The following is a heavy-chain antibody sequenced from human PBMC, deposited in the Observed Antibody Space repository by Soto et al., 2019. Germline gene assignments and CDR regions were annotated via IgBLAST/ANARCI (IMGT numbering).Heavy chain of an antibody. Sequence: EVQLVESGGGLVQPGRSLRLSCEASGFTFDDYAMHWVRQAPGKGLEWVSGISWNSGSIGYADSVKGRFTISRDNAKNSLYLQMNSLRAEDTALYYCAKGRLVGATTWLDYWGQGTLVTVSS. V-gene: IGHV3-9*01. J-gene: IGHJ4*02. CDR3: AKGRLVGATTWLDY. CDR1: GFTFDDYA. D-gene: IGHD1-26*01. CDR2: ISWNSGSI.